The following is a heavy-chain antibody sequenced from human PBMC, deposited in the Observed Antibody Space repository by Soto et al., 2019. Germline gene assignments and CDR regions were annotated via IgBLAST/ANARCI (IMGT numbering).Heavy chain of an antibody. Sequence: ASVKASSKAPRYILTKHDVRSPRHSTGQGLEWMGGMNPGSGDTGYAQKFQGRVTMTRDISIARVYMELSSLRSDDTAIYYCARMATFGSLNWFDPWGQGSLVTVSS. J-gene: IGHJ5*02. V-gene: IGHV1-8*01. CDR3: ARMATFGSLNWFDP. CDR1: RYILTKHD. CDR2: MNPGSGDT. D-gene: IGHD3-16*01.